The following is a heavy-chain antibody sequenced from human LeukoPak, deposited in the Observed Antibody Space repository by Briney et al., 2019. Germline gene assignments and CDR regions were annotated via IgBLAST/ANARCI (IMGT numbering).Heavy chain of an antibody. CDR3: AKDDNYYGSGSYYGY. Sequence: GGSLRLSCAASGFTFGDYAMHWVRQAPGKGLEWVSGITWNSGSMDYADSVKGRFTISRDNANNSLYLQMNSLRAEDTALYYCAKDDNYYGSGSYYGYWGQGTLVTVSS. J-gene: IGHJ4*02. CDR2: ITWNSGSM. D-gene: IGHD3-10*01. V-gene: IGHV3-9*01. CDR1: GFTFGDYA.